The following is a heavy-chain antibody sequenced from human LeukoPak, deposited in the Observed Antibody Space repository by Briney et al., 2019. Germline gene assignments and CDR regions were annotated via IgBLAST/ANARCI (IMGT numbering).Heavy chain of an antibody. D-gene: IGHD2-2*01. V-gene: IGHV4-34*01. CDR2: INHSGST. Sequence: PGGSLRLTCAASGFTFSSYAMSWVRQPPGKGLEWIGEINHSGSTNYNPSLKSRVTISVDTSKNQFSLKLSSVTAADTAVYYCARGQSVFSLYQLLLSQRWFDPWGQGTLVTVSS. J-gene: IGHJ5*02. CDR1: GFTFSSYA. CDR3: ARGQSVFSLYQLLLSQRWFDP.